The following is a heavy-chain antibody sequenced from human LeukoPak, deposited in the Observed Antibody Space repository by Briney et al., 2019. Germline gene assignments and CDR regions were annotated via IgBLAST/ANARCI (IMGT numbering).Heavy chain of an antibody. CDR1: GFTFSSYA. Sequence: GGSLRLSCAASGFTFSSYAMNWVRQAPGKGLDWVSAISVSGGTTYYADSVKGRFTISRDNSKSTLFLQMNSLRAEDTAVYYCARDSSGRQFDYWGQGTLVTVSS. CDR3: ARDSSGRQFDY. J-gene: IGHJ4*02. CDR2: ISVSGGTT. V-gene: IGHV3-23*01. D-gene: IGHD6-19*01.